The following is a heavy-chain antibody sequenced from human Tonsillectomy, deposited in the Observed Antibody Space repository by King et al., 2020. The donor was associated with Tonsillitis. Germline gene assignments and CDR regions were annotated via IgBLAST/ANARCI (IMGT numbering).Heavy chain of an antibody. CDR2: ISYDGNNK. D-gene: IGHD6-13*01. J-gene: IGHJ4*02. CDR3: ARDPSSSWFFDY. CDR1: GFTFRSYG. Sequence: QLVQSGGGVVQPGRSLRLSCAASGFTFRSYGMHWVRQPPGKGLEWVAFISYDGNNKYYADSVKGRFTISRDNSRNTLYLQMNSLRAEDTALYYCARDPSSSWFFDYWGQGTLVTVSS. V-gene: IGHV3-33*05.